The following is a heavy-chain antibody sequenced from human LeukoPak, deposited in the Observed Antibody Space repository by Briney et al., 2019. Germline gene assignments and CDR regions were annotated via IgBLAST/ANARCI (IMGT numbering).Heavy chain of an antibody. CDR1: GYSFTSYW. Sequence: GESLKISCKGSGYSFTSYWIGWGRQMPGKGLEWMGIIYAGDSDTRYSPSFQGQVTISADKSISTAYLQWSSLKASDTAMYYCARHRGICGGECYIDYWGQGTLVTVSS. V-gene: IGHV5-51*01. CDR3: ARHRGICGGECYIDY. J-gene: IGHJ4*02. CDR2: IYAGDSDT. D-gene: IGHD2-21*01.